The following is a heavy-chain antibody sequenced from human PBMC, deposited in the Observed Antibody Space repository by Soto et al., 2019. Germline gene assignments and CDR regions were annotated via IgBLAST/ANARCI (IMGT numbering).Heavy chain of an antibody. D-gene: IGHD3-22*01. CDR1: GGSISSYY. J-gene: IGHJ3*02. V-gene: IGHV4-59*01. Sequence: KTSETLSLTCTVSGGSISSYYWSWIRQPPGKGLEWIGYIYYSGSTNYNPSLKSRVTISVDTSKNQFSLKLSSVTAADTAVYYCARGRGNYYDSSGYYSLDAFDIWGQGTMVTVSS. CDR3: ARGRGNYYDSSGYYSLDAFDI. CDR2: IYYSGST.